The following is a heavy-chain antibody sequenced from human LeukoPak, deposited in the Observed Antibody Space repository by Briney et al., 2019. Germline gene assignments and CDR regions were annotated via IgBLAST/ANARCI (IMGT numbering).Heavy chain of an antibody. V-gene: IGHV3-23*01. D-gene: IGHD2-21*02. Sequence: GGSLRLSCAASGFTFSSYAMSWVRQAPGKGLEWVSGISGSGGSTYYADSVKGRFTVSRDNSKSTLYLQVNSLTADDTAVYYCAKDYPTASSVTAPLFDSWGQGILVTVSS. CDR1: GFTFSSYA. CDR2: ISGSGGST. CDR3: AKDYPTASSVTAPLFDS. J-gene: IGHJ4*02.